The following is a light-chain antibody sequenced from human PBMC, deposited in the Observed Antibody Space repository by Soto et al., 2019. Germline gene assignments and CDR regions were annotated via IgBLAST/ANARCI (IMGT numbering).Light chain of an antibody. CDR1: EDIATS. V-gene: IGKV1-5*01. Sequence: DIQMTQSPSTLSVSLGDRITITCRASEDIATSLAWFQQRPGKAPKVLIAGASGLMNGVPSTFSGSGSGTEFALTISSVQPDDFATYFCQHYDTFSWTFGQGTK. J-gene: IGKJ1*01. CDR2: GAS. CDR3: QHYDTFSWT.